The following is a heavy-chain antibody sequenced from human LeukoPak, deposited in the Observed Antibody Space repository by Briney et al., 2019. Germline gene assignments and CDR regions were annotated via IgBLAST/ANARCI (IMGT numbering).Heavy chain of an antibody. CDR1: GFTVSGPP. CDR3: ARAARPTSDTSGSYWYYFDC. J-gene: IGHJ4*02. CDR2: IFRGGNT. D-gene: IGHD3-22*01. Sequence: PGGSLSLSCPASGFTVSGPPMSWVRQPPGKGLEWFSVIFRGGNTYYADSVKGRFTISTDNSKNTLYLQMNSLRAEDTAVYYCARAARPTSDTSGSYWYYFDCWGQGILVTVSS. V-gene: IGHV3-53*01.